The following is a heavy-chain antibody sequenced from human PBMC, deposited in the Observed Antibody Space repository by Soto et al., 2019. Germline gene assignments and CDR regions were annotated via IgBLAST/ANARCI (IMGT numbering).Heavy chain of an antibody. V-gene: IGHV2-70*04. CDR2: IDWDDDK. CDR1: GFSLSTSGMR. Sequence: SGPTLVNPTQTLTLTCTFSGFSLSTSGMRVSWIRQPPGKALEWLARIDWDDDKFYSTSLKTRLTISKDTSKNQVVLTMTNMDPVDTATYYCARMKMANDAFDIWGQGTMVTVSS. J-gene: IGHJ3*02. CDR3: ARMKMANDAFDI.